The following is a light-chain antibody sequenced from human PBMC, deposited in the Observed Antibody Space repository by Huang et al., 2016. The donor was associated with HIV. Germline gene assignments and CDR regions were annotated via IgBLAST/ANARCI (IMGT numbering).Light chain of an antibody. CDR2: LGS. V-gene: IGKV2-28*01. J-gene: IGKJ1*01. CDR3: MQALQIPWT. Sequence: DIVMTQSPLSLPVTPGEPASISYRSSQSLLHSNGYNYLDWYLQKPGQSPQLLIYLGSNRASGVPDRFSGSGSGTDFTLKISRVGAEDVGVYYCMQALQIPWTFGQGTKVEI. CDR1: QSLLHSNGYNY.